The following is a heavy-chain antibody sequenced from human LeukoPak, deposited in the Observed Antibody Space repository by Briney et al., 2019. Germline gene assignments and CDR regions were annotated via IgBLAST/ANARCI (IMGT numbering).Heavy chain of an antibody. D-gene: IGHD5-12*01. CDR3: ARDRGYYGMDV. CDR1: GGSISSSNW. V-gene: IGHV4-4*02. CDR2: IYYSGST. Sequence: SETLSLTCAVSGGSISSSNWWSWVRQPPGKGLEWIGHIYYSGSTTYNPSLKSRVTISVDTSKNQFSLKLSSVTAADTAVYYCARDRGYYGMDVWGQGTTVTVSS. J-gene: IGHJ6*02.